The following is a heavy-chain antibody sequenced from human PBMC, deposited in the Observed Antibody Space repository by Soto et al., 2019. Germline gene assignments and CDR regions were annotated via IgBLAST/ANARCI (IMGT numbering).Heavy chain of an antibody. D-gene: IGHD2-2*01. CDR2: IWYDGSSK. CDR1: GFTFSSYG. CDR3: AKGDTSDPFEH. J-gene: IGHJ4*02. Sequence: QVQLVESGGGVVQPGRSLRLSCAESGFTFSSYGMHWVRQAPGKGLEWVAVIWYDGSSKYYADSAKGRFTVSRDNSKNTLYLQMNSLRVEDTAVYYCAKGDTSDPFEHWGRGTLVTVSS. V-gene: IGHV3-33*06.